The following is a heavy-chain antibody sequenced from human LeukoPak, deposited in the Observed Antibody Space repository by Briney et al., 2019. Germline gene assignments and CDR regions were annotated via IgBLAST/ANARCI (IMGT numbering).Heavy chain of an antibody. CDR1: GFTFSSYS. Sequence: GGSLRLSCAASGFTFSSYSMNWVRQAPGKGLEWVSSISSSSSYIYYADSVKGRFTISRDNAKNSLYLQMNSLRAEDTAVYYCAKFLAAAGTSYYYYYGMDVWGQGTTVTVSS. CDR2: ISSSSSYI. CDR3: AKFLAAAGTSYYYYYGMDV. J-gene: IGHJ6*02. D-gene: IGHD6-13*01. V-gene: IGHV3-21*01.